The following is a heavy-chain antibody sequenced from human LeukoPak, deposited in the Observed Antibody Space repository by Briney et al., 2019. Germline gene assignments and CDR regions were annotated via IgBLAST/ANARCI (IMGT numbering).Heavy chain of an antibody. D-gene: IGHD1-20*01. CDR1: GFTFSSYE. CDR3: ARDNWNAIPGWFDP. CDR2: ISSTGTTI. V-gene: IGHV3-48*03. Sequence: PGGSLRLSCAASGFTFSSYEMNWVRQAPGKGLEWVSYISSTGTTIYYADSVKGRFTISRDNAKNSLYLQMNSLRAEDTAVYYCARDNWNAIPGWFDPWGQGTLVTVSS. J-gene: IGHJ5*02.